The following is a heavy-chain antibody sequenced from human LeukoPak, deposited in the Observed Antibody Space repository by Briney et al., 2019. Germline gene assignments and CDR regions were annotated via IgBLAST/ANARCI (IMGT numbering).Heavy chain of an antibody. CDR3: ARFRTDDTSGYYGGSFDY. CDR2: INHSGST. J-gene: IGHJ4*02. V-gene: IGHV4-34*01. CDR1: GGSFSGYY. D-gene: IGHD3-22*01. Sequence: PSETLSLTCTVSGGSFSGYYWSWIRQPPGKGLEWIGEINHSGSTNYNPSLKSRVTISVDTSKNQFSLKLSSVTAADTAVYYCARFRTDDTSGYYGGSFDYWGQGTLVTVSS.